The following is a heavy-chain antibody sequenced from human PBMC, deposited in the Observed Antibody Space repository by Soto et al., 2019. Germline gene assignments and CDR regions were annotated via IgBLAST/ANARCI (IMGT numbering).Heavy chain of an antibody. CDR3: ARVGPWACDI. J-gene: IGHJ3*02. CDR2: IYSGGST. Sequence: PGGSLRLSCAASGFTVSSKYMSWVLQAPGTGLEWVSVIYSGGSTYYADSVKGRFTISRDNSKNTLYLSMYSLRAEDTAGYYGARVGPWACDIWGQGTMVTVS. CDR1: GFTVSSKY. V-gene: IGHV3-53*01.